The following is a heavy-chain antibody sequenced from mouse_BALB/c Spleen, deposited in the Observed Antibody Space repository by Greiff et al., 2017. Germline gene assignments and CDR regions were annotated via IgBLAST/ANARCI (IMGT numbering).Heavy chain of an antibody. D-gene: IGHD2-4*01. J-gene: IGHJ3*01. CDR3: ARHGYDYDGEAFAY. CDR2: IWSDGST. V-gene: IGHV2-6-2*01. Sequence: VQLVESGPDLVAPSQSLSITCTVSGFSLTSYGVHWVRQPPGKGLEWLVVIWSDGSTTYNSALKSRLSISKDNSKSQVFLKMNSLQTDDTAMYYCARHGYDYDGEAFAYWGQGTLVTVCA. CDR1: GFSLTSYG.